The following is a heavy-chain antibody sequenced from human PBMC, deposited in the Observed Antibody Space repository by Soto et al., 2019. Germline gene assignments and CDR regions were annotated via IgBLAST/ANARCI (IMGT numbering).Heavy chain of an antibody. V-gene: IGHV5-51*01. CDR1: GYTFTNYW. CDR3: AASIFYYVMDV. CDR2: IYPGDSDT. Sequence: GESLKISCKGSGYTFTNYWIGWVRQMPGKGPEWMGIIYPGDSDTKYNPSFQGQVTISADKSITTTYLQLSSLKASDTAIYYCAASIFYYVMDVWGQGTTVTVSS. J-gene: IGHJ6*02.